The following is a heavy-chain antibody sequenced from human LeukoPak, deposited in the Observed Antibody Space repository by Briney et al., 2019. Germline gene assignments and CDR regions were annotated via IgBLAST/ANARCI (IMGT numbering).Heavy chain of an antibody. CDR2: IYTSGST. J-gene: IGHJ6*02. Sequence: SETLSLTCSVSGASISNYYWSWIRQPAGKGLGWIGRIYTSGSTNYNPSLKSRVTISLDTSKNQFSLNLRFVTAADTAVYYCARTQGWGTVRTGYYYGMDVWGQGTTVTVSS. D-gene: IGHD4-11*01. CDR3: ARTQGWGTVRTGYYYGMDV. CDR1: GASISNYY. V-gene: IGHV4-4*07.